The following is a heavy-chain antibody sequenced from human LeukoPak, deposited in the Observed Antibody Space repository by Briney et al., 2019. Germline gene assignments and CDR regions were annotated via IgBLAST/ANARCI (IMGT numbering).Heavy chain of an antibody. V-gene: IGHV3-74*01. Sequence: PGGSLRLSCAASQFTLSNYWMHWVRQTPGKGLVWVSFINSDASTTAYADSVKGRFTISRGNAKNTLYLQMNSLRVEDTAVYYCARQLGYCSGDSCYFDFWGQGTLVTVSS. D-gene: IGHD2-15*01. J-gene: IGHJ4*02. CDR1: QFTLSNYW. CDR3: ARQLGYCSGDSCYFDF. CDR2: INSDASTT.